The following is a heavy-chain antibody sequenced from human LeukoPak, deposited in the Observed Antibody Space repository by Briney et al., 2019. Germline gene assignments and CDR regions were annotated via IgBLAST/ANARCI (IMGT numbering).Heavy chain of an antibody. CDR3: ASYRRGPTRERLYDY. D-gene: IGHD1-1*01. Sequence: PGGSLRLSCAASGFTFSDYYMSWIRQAPGKGLEWVSYISSSGSTIYYADSVKGRFTISRDNAKNSLYLQMNSLRAEDTAVYYFASYRRGPTRERLYDYWGQGTLVTVSS. V-gene: IGHV3-11*04. CDR1: GFTFSDYY. CDR2: ISSSGSTI. J-gene: IGHJ4*02.